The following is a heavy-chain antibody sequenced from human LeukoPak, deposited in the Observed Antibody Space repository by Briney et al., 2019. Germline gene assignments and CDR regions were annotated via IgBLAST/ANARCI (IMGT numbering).Heavy chain of an antibody. J-gene: IGHJ4*02. V-gene: IGHV4-4*07. CDR3: ARSDGSGSYYPLDY. CDR2: IYTSGST. D-gene: IGHD3-10*01. Sequence: SETLSLTCTVSGGSISNYYWNCIRQPAGKGLEWIGRIYTSGSTNYNPSLKSRVTMSVDTSKNQFSLKLTSVTAADTAVYYCARSDGSGSYYPLDYWGQGTLVTVSS. CDR1: GGSISNYY.